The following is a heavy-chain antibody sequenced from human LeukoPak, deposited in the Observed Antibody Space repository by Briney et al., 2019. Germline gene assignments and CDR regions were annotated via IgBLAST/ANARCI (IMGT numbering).Heavy chain of an antibody. J-gene: IGHJ4*02. D-gene: IGHD2-15*01. V-gene: IGHV1-8*01. CDR2: MNPNSGNT. Sequence: ASVKVSCKASGYTFTSYDINWVRQATGQGLEWMGWMNPNSGNTGYAQKFQGRVTMTRDTSTSTVYMELSSLRSEDTAVYYCARAPGYCSGGSCYSGDFDYWGQGTLVTVSS. CDR1: GYTFTSYD. CDR3: ARAPGYCSGGSCYSGDFDY.